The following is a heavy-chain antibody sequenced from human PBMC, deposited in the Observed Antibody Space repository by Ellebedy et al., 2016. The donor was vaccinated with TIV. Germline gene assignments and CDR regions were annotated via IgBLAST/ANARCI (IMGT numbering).Heavy chain of an antibody. CDR1: GFRFDGYG. CDR2: ITWNSGSI. D-gene: IGHD6-19*01. V-gene: IGHV3-9*01. CDR3: VKARMQWLLFDAFDV. Sequence: SLKISCAASGFRFDGYGMHWVRHGPGRGLEWVSGITWNSGSIAYGTSVKGRFTISRDNARNSLYLQMNSLRAEDTALYYCVKARMQWLLFDAFDVWGQGTMVSVSS. J-gene: IGHJ3*01.